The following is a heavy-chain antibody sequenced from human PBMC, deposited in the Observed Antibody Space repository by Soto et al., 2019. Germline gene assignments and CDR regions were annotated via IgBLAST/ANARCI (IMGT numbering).Heavy chain of an antibody. Sequence: PGGSLRLSCAASGFTFSSYGMHWVRQAPGKGLEWVAVISYDGSNKYYADSVKGRFTISRDNSKNTLYLQMNSLRAEDTAVYYCAKEISIAVAGIDYWGQGTLVTVSS. D-gene: IGHD6-19*01. CDR2: ISYDGSNK. CDR1: GFTFSSYG. CDR3: AKEISIAVAGIDY. J-gene: IGHJ4*02. V-gene: IGHV3-30*18.